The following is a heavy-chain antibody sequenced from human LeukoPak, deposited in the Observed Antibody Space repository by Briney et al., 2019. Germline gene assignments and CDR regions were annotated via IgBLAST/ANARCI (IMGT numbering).Heavy chain of an antibody. J-gene: IGHJ6*02. CDR2: IYYSGST. CDR1: GGSISSSSYY. CDR3: ARGRAAAGALYGMDV. D-gene: IGHD6-13*01. V-gene: IGHV4-39*01. Sequence: SETLSLTCTVSGGSISSSSYYWGWIRQPPGKGLEWIGSIYYSGSTYYNPSLKSRVTISVDTSKNQFSLKLSSVTAADTAVYYCARGRAAAGALYGMDVWGQGTTVTVSS.